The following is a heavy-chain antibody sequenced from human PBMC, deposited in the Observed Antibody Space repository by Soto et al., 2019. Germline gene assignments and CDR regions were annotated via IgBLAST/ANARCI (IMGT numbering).Heavy chain of an antibody. CDR1: GYTFTSYA. J-gene: IGHJ5*02. V-gene: IGHV1-3*01. D-gene: IGHD2-15*01. Sequence: ASVKVSCKASGYTFTSYAMHWVRQAPGQRLEWMGWINAGNGNTKYSQKFQGRVTITRDTSASTAYMELSSLRSEDTAVYYCARDGIGYCSGGSCLYNGFDPWGQGTLVTVSS. CDR3: ARDGIGYCSGGSCLYNGFDP. CDR2: INAGNGNT.